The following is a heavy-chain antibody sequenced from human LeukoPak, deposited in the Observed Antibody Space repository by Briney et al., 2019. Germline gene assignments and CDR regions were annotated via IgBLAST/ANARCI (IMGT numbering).Heavy chain of an antibody. CDR1: GFTFKSYR. CDR3: ARDTITYYYGSGSYYSFDY. Sequence: GGSLRLSCAASGFTFKSYRINWVRQAPGKGLEWVAVIWYDGSNKYYADSVKGRFTISRDNSKNTLYLQMNSLRAEDTAVYYCARDTITYYYGSGSYYSFDYWGQGTLVTVSS. CDR2: IWYDGSNK. D-gene: IGHD3-10*01. V-gene: IGHV3-33*08. J-gene: IGHJ4*02.